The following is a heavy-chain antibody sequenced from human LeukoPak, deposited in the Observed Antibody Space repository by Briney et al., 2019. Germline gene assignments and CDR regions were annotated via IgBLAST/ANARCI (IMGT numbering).Heavy chain of an antibody. V-gene: IGHV4-59*01. J-gene: IGHJ4*02. CDR1: GGSISSYY. CDR3: ARVPYYDYVWGSYRYKRAPNFDY. D-gene: IGHD3-16*02. CDR2: IYYSGST. Sequence: SETLSLTCTVSGGSISSYYWSWIRQPPGKGLEWIGYIYYSGSTNYNPSLKSRVTTSVDTSKNQFSLKLSSVTAADTAVYYCARVPYYDYVWGSYRYKRAPNFDYWGQGTLVTVSS.